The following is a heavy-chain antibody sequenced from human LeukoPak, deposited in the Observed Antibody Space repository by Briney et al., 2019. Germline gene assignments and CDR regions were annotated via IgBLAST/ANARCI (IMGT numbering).Heavy chain of an antibody. CDR2: ISGSGGST. CDR3: AKAIGYGYGIDY. V-gene: IGHV3-23*01. D-gene: IGHD5-18*01. J-gene: IGHJ4*02. Sequence: GGSLRLSCAASGFTFSSYAMSWVRQAPGEGREWVSAISGSGGSTYYADSVKGRFTISRDNSKNTLYLQMNSLRAEDTAVYYCAKAIGYGYGIDYWGQGTLVTVSS. CDR1: GFTFSSYA.